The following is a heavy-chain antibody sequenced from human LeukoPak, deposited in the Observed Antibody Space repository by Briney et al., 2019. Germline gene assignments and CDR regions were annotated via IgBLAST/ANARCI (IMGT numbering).Heavy chain of an antibody. CDR1: GDSISSRRDY. Sequence: PSETLSLIWTGLGDSISSRRDYWGWIRQPPGKGLEWMGNFYNSEGTYYNPTVRIRLTISVDTSKNLFSLKLSSVTAADTAKCYCAGLRATDTGRGYMDVWGKGTTVIVSS. CDR3: AGLRATDTGRGYMDV. CDR2: FYNSEGT. J-gene: IGHJ6*03. V-gene: IGHV4-39*02. D-gene: IGHD1-1*01.